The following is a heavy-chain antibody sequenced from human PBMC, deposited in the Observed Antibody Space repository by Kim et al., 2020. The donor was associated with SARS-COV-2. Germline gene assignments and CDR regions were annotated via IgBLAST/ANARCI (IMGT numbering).Heavy chain of an antibody. V-gene: IGHV3-30*04. CDR1: GFTFSNYA. CDR3: ARGFTTSTDLDS. J-gene: IGHJ4*02. Sequence: GGSLRLSCIASGFTFSNYAMYWVRQAPGKGLEWVTSISFGGRDKFYLDSVKGRFTISRDNSKNTLFPQMNSLRPEDTAVYYCARGFTTSTDLDSWGRGTL. CDR2: ISFGGRDK.